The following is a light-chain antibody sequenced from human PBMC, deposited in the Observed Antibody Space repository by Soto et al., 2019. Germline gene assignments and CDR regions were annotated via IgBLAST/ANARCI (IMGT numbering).Light chain of an antibody. CDR1: NSNIASNT. CDR2: YNN. CDR3: AAWDDTLKRYV. Sequence: QSVLTQPPSASETPGQTVSISCSGSNSNIASNTVNWYQHLPGTAPKLLIYYNNQRPSGVPDRFSGSKSGTSASLAISGLQSEDESDYYCAAWDDTLKRYVCGTGTQLTVL. J-gene: IGLJ1*01. V-gene: IGLV1-44*01.